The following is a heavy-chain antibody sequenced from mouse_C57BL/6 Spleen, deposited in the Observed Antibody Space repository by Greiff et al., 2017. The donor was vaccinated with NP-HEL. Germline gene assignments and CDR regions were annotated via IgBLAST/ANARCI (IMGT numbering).Heavy chain of an antibody. D-gene: IGHD2-2*01. J-gene: IGHJ2*01. V-gene: IGHV14-2*01. CDR3: AREGGLPVYFAY. CDR2: IDPEDGET. Sequence: VQLKESGPELVKPGASVKLSCTASGFNIKDYYMHWVKQRTEQGLEWIGRIDPEDGETKYAPKFQGKATLTVDTSSNTAYLKLRSLTSEDTAVYYGAREGGLPVYFAYWGQGTTLTVSS. CDR1: GFNIKDYY.